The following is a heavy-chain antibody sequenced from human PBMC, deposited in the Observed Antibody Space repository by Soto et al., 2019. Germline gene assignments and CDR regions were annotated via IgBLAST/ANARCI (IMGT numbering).Heavy chain of an antibody. Sequence: EVQLLESGGGLVQPGGSLRLSCAASGFTLSSYVMSWVRQAPGKGLEWVSAISGSGGSTYYADSVKGRFTISRDNSKNTLYLQMNSLSAEDTAVYYCARPTTVIYFDSWGQGTLVTVSS. J-gene: IGHJ4*02. CDR3: ARPTTVIYFDS. CDR1: GFTLSSYV. V-gene: IGHV3-23*01. CDR2: ISGSGGST. D-gene: IGHD4-17*01.